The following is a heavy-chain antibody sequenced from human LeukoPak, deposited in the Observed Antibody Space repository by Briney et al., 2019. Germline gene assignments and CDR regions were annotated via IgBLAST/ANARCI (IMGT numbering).Heavy chain of an antibody. CDR1: GGSFSGYY. D-gene: IGHD3-10*01. CDR2: INHSGST. J-gene: IGHJ3*02. V-gene: IGHV4-34*01. Sequence: SETLSLTCAVYGGSFSGYYWSWIRQPPGKGLEWIGEINHSGSTNYNPSLKSRVTISVDTSKNQFSLKLSSVTAADTAVYYCARGEGLLWFGEGDAFDIWGQGTMVTVSS. CDR3: ARGEGLLWFGEGDAFDI.